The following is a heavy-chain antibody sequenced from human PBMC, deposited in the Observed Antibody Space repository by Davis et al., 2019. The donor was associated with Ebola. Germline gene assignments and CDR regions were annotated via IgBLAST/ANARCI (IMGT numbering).Heavy chain of an antibody. CDR2: FDPEDGET. Sequence: ASVKVSCKVSGYTLTELSMHWVRQAPGKGLEWMGGFDPEDGETIYAQKFQGRVTMTRDTSTSTVYMELSSLRSEDTAVYYCARHYGMDVWGQGTTVTVSS. CDR3: ARHYGMDV. V-gene: IGHV1-24*01. CDR1: GYTLTELS. J-gene: IGHJ6*02.